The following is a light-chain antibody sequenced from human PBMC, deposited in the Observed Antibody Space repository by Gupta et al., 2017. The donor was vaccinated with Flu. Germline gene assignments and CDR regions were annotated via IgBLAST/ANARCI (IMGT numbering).Light chain of an antibody. Sequence: QPLLPPPPAISAAPGPRVTIPCTGTGAGYDVHWYQHLPGRAPKLLIHGNSSRPSGVPDRFSGSKSGTSASLAITGLQAEDEADYYCQSYDSSLSGVVFGGGTKLTVL. J-gene: IGLJ2*01. CDR1: GAGYD. CDR2: GNS. CDR3: QSYDSSLSGVV. V-gene: IGLV1-40*01.